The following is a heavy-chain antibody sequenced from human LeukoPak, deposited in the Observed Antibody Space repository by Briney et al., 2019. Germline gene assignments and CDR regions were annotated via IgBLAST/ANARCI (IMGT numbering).Heavy chain of an antibody. CDR1: GFXFSSYS. J-gene: IGHJ4*02. V-gene: IGHV3-21*01. CDR2: ISSSSSYI. CDR3: ARESWHGLDY. D-gene: IGHD5-24*01. Sequence: GGSLRLSCAASGFXFSSYSINWVRQAPGKGLEWVSSISSSSSYIYYADSVKGRFTISRDNAKNSLYLQMNSLRAEDTAVYYCARESWHGLDYWGRGTLVTVSS.